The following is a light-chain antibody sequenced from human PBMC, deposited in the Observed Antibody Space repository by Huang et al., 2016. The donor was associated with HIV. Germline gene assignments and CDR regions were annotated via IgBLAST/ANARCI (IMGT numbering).Light chain of an antibody. CDR1: QSVLYSSSNNNY. Sequence: DIVMTQSPDSLAVSLGERATINCKSSQSVLYSSSNNNYLAWYQQKPGQFPKLLIYWASTRISGVPDRFSGSGSGTVFTLTISSLQAEDVAVYYCQQYYSPPFNFGPGTKVEI. CDR2: WAS. J-gene: IGKJ3*01. CDR3: QQYYSPPFN. V-gene: IGKV4-1*01.